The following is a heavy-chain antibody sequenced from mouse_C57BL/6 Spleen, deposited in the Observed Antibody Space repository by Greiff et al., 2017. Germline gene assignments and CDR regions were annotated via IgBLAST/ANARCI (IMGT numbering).Heavy chain of an antibody. J-gene: IGHJ4*01. CDR3: ARSYYGYDDYYAMDY. CDR2: IHPNSGST. CDR1: GYTFTSYW. D-gene: IGHD2-9*01. Sequence: QVQLKQPGAELVKPGASVKLSCKASGYTFTSYWMHWVKQRPGQGLEWIGMIHPNSGSTNYNEKFKSKATLTVDKSSSTAYMQLSSLTSDDSALYYCARSYYGYDDYYAMDYWGQGTSVTVSS. V-gene: IGHV1-64*01.